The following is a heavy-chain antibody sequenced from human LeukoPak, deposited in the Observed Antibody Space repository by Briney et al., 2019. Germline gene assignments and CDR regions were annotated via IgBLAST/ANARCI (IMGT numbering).Heavy chain of an antibody. CDR1: GGSISSGSYY. D-gene: IGHD3-16*01. V-gene: IGHV4-61*02. Sequence: SDTLSLTCTVSGGSISSGSYYWSWIRPPAGKGLEWIGRIYISGSTNYNPSLKSRVTISVDTSKNQFSLKLSSVTAADTAVYCCAGGKATFDYWGQGTLVTVSS. J-gene: IGHJ4*02. CDR3: AGGKATFDY. CDR2: IYISGST.